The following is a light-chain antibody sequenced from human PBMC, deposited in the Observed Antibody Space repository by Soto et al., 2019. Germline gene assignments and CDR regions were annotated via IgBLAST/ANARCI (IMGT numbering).Light chain of an antibody. CDR2: DVT. J-gene: IGLJ3*02. CDR1: SSGVGDYKY. V-gene: IGLV2-11*01. CDR3: CSYAGSYSWV. Sequence: QSALTQPRSVSGSPGQSVAISCTGSSSGVGDYKYVSWYQQLPGKAPKFMIYDVTKRPSGVPDRFSGSKSGNTASLTISGLQAEDEAHYYCCSYAGSYSWVFGGGTKVTVL.